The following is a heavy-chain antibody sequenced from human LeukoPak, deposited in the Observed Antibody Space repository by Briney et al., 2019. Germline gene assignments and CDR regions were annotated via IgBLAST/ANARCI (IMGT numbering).Heavy chain of an antibody. CDR3: ARPTWYGSEKHGFDI. V-gene: IGHV4-61*08. Sequence: SETLSLTCTVSGGSISSGDYYWSWIRQPPGKGLEWIGYIYYSETTNYNPSLKSRVTISVDTSKNQFSLKLSSVTAADTAVYYCARPTWYGSEKHGFDIWGQGTMVTVSS. J-gene: IGHJ3*02. CDR2: IYYSETT. D-gene: IGHD3-10*01. CDR1: GGSISSGDYY.